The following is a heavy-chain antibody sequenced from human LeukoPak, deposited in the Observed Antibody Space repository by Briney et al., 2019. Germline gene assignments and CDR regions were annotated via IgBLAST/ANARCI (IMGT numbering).Heavy chain of an antibody. Sequence: GASVKASCKASGGTFSSYAISWVRQAPGQGLEWMGRIIPILGIANYAQKFQGRVTITADKSTSTAYMELSSLRSEDTAVYYCAREPTLTIFGVVIIHRYFDYWGQGTLVTVSS. CDR3: AREPTLTIFGVVIIHRYFDY. CDR2: IIPILGIA. J-gene: IGHJ4*02. D-gene: IGHD3-3*01. CDR1: GGTFSSYA. V-gene: IGHV1-69*04.